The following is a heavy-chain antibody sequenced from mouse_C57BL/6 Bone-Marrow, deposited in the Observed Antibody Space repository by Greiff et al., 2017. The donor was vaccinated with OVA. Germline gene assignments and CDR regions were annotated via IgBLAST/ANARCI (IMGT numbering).Heavy chain of an antibody. CDR1: GFNIKNNH. CDR2: IDPANGNT. Sequence: EVQLQQSVAELVRPGASVKLSCTAYGFNIKNNHLHWVKQRPEQGLEWIGRIDPANGNTKYAPKFQGKATITADTSSNTAYLQLSSLTSEDTAIYYCARTVVAFDYWGQGTTLTVSS. CDR3: ARTVVAFDY. J-gene: IGHJ2*01. V-gene: IGHV14-3*01. D-gene: IGHD1-1*01.